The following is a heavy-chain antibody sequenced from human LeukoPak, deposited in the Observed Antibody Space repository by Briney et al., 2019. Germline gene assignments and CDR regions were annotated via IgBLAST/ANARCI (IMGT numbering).Heavy chain of an antibody. D-gene: IGHD3-9*01. J-gene: IGHJ4*02. V-gene: IGHV1-69*06. CDR3: ARGGYDILTGYYKIFDY. CDR2: IIPIFGTA. CDR1: GGTFSSYA. Sequence: SVKVSCKASGGTFSSYAISWVRQAPGQGLEWMGGIIPIFGTANYAQKFQGGVTITADKSTSTAYMELSSLRSEDTAVYYCARGGYDILTGYYKIFDYWGQGTLVTVSP.